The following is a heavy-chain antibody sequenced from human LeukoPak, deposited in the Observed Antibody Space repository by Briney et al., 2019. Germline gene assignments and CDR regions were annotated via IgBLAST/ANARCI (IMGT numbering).Heavy chain of an antibody. Sequence: SETLSLTCTVSGGSISSYYWSWIRQPAGKGLEWIGSIVYGGSTYYKPSLNSRVTISIDTSSNQFSLNLTSVTAADTAVYYCARDPGCTTTSCHLGLDYWGQGALVTVSS. V-gene: IGHV4-4*07. D-gene: IGHD2-2*01. CDR1: GGSISSYY. CDR2: IVYGGST. CDR3: ARDPGCTTTSCHLGLDY. J-gene: IGHJ4*02.